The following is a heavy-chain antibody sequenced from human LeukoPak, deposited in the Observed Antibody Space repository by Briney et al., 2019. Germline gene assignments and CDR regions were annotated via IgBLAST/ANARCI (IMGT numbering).Heavy chain of an antibody. CDR3: ARAKQWLVQDV. D-gene: IGHD6-19*01. CDR2: IYYSGIT. V-gene: IGHV4-59*01. J-gene: IGHJ3*01. CDR1: GDSISSYY. Sequence: SGTLSLTCTVSGDSISSYYWSWIRQPPGKGLEWIGYIYYSGITNYNPSLKSRVTISGDTSKNQFSLKLSSVTAADTAVYYCARAKQWLVQDVWGQGTMVTVSS.